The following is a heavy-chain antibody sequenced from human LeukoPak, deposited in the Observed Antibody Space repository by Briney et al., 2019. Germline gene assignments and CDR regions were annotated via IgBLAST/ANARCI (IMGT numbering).Heavy chain of an antibody. J-gene: IGHJ4*02. CDR2: IYYSGST. D-gene: IGHD5-24*01. Sequence: SETLSLTCTVSGGSISSSSYYWGWIRQPPGKGLEWIGSIYYSGSTNYNPSLKSRVTISVDTSKNQFSLKLSSVTAADTAVYYCARMAVPVDYWGQGTLVTVSS. CDR1: GGSISSSSYY. V-gene: IGHV4-39*07. CDR3: ARMAVPVDY.